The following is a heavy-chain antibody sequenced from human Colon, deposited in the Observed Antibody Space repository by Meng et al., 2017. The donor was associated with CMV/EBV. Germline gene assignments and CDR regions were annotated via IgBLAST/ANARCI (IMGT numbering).Heavy chain of an antibody. Sequence: CASSGSTFSSSAILCVRQAPGQGLEWMGVIIPIFGTATYAQQFQGRVTITTDESTSTAYMELSSLSSEDTAVYYCARDSSSSSFDYWGQGTLVTVSS. D-gene: IGHD6-6*01. CDR1: GSTFSSSA. CDR3: ARDSSSSSFDY. J-gene: IGHJ4*02. CDR2: IIPIFGTA. V-gene: IGHV1-69*05.